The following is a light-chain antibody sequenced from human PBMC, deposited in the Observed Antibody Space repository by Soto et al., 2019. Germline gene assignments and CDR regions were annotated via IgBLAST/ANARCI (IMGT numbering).Light chain of an antibody. CDR1: ESIRKF. J-gene: IGKJ4*02. Sequence: DIQLIQSPSTLSASAGDRVTIRCRASESIRKFLAWYQQRSGSAPNLLIYAASDLEGGIPPRFSGSGSGTEFTLTIDSLQPNDSATYYCQKYNTQSIRFGGGTKVDVK. CDR3: QKYNTQSIR. CDR2: AAS. V-gene: IGKV1-5*01.